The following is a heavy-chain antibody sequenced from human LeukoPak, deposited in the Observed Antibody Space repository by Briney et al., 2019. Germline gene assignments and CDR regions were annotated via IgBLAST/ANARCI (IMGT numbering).Heavy chain of an antibody. CDR3: VRSGGGSGGH. D-gene: IGHD6-19*01. CDR1: GGSISSSSYY. V-gene: IGHV4-39*07. CDR2: IYYSGST. Sequence: PSETLSLTCTVSGGSISSSSYYWGWIRQPPGKGLEWIGSIYYSGSTYYNPSLKSRVTISVDTSKNQFSLKLTSVTAADTAVYYCVRSGGGSGGHWGQGTLVTVSS. J-gene: IGHJ4*02.